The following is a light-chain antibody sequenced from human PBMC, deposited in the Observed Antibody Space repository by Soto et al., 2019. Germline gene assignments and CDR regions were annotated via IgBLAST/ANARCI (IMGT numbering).Light chain of an antibody. CDR3: QQYNNWPQT. V-gene: IGKV3-15*01. J-gene: IGKJ1*01. CDR2: GAS. CDR1: QSVSSG. Sequence: EIVMTQSPATLSVSPGERATLSCRASQSVSSGLAWYQQKPGQAPRLLIYGASTRATGIPARFSGSGSGTEFTLTISSLQSEDFAVYYCQQYNNWPQTFGQGTKVDIK.